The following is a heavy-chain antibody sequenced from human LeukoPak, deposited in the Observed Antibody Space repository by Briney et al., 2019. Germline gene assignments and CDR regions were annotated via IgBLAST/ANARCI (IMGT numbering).Heavy chain of an antibody. Sequence: GGSLRLSCAASGFTFSSYAMHWVRQAPGKGLERVAVITSDGSNKPYADSVKGRFTISRDNSKNTLYLQMNSLRAEDTAVYYCAKALGYCSSGSCYSDSNYYYYYYMDVWGKGTTVTVSS. CDR1: GFTFSSYA. CDR3: AKALGYCSSGSCYSDSNYYYYYYMDV. D-gene: IGHD2-15*01. CDR2: ITSDGSNK. J-gene: IGHJ6*03. V-gene: IGHV3-30*04.